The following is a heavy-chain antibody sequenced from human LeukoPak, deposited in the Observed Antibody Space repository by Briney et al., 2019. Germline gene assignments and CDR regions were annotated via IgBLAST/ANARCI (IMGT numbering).Heavy chain of an antibody. V-gene: IGHV4-38-2*01. Sequence: PSETLSLTCAVSGYSITSTYWWGWIRQTPGRGLEWIGSLHHSGSTSYNPSLKSRVTISVDTSKNQFSLRLNSVTAADTAVYYCARVGVDDSTGHYSVDYWGQGTLVTVSS. D-gene: IGHD3-22*01. CDR2: LHHSGST. CDR1: GYSITSTYW. J-gene: IGHJ4*02. CDR3: ARVGVDDSTGHYSVDY.